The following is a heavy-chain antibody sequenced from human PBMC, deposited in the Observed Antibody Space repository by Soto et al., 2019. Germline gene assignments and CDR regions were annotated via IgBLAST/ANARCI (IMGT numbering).Heavy chain of an antibody. D-gene: IGHD6-25*01. CDR2: ISGSGGTT. J-gene: IGHJ4*02. CDR3: AKFFVETGSNSGWPWSFHY. V-gene: IGHV3-23*01. CDR1: GFTFSNYA. Sequence: VQLLESGGGLVQPGRSLRLSCAASGFTFSNYAMSWVRQAPGQGLDWVSAISGSGGTTYYADSVKGRFTISRDNSKNTLVLQTNSLRAEDAAVYYCAKFFVETGSNSGWPWSFHYWGQGTLVTVSS.